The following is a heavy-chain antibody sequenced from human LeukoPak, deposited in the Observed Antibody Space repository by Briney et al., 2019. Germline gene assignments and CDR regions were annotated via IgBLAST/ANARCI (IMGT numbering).Heavy chain of an antibody. CDR3: ARLPEGGYATSLGWIGP. D-gene: IGHD5-24*01. CDR1: GVSISRSY. J-gene: IGHJ5*02. CDR2: ISYTGVS. V-gene: IGHV4-59*08. Sequence: SETLSLTCSVSGVSISRSYWIWIRQTPGKGLEWIRYISYTGVSSYNPSLKSRVTISVDTSKNQFSLNVSSVTAADTAVYYCARLPEGGYATSLGWIGPWGQGTRVTVSS.